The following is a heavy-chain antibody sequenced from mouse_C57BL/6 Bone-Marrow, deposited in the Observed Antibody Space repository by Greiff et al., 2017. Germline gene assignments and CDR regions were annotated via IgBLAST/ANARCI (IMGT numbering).Heavy chain of an antibody. J-gene: IGHJ1*03. CDR3: AREGGTGVATDWYFDV. CDR1: GYTFTNYW. Sequence: VQLQQSGAELVRPGTSVKMSCKASGYTFTNYWIGWAKQRPGHGLEWIGDIYPGGGYTNYNEKFKGKATLTADKSSSTAYMQFSSLTSEDAAIYYCAREGGTGVATDWYFDVWGTGTTVTVSS. CDR2: IYPGGGYT. V-gene: IGHV1-63*01. D-gene: IGHD1-1*01.